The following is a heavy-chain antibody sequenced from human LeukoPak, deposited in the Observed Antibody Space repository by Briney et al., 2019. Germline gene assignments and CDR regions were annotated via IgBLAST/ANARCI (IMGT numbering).Heavy chain of an antibody. D-gene: IGHD3-22*01. CDR3: VRDRSYFDASGYPTPFFDD. CDR1: GGSITNSY. Sequence: SETLSLTCSVSGGSITNSYWNWIRQSPGKGLEWIGHVYYSGSTDYNPSLKSRVIISIDSSKTQFSLRLSSVTAADTAVYYCVRDRSYFDASGYPTPFFDDWGQGIRVTVSS. J-gene: IGHJ4*02. CDR2: VYYSGST. V-gene: IGHV4-59*01.